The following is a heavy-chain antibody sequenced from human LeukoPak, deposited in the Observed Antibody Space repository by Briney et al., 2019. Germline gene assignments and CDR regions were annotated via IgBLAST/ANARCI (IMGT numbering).Heavy chain of an antibody. CDR2: IYYSGST. CDR3: ARQPLYGDYEALRFDP. J-gene: IGHJ5*02. CDR1: GGSISSYY. Sequence: SETLSLTCTVSGGSISSYYWSWIRQPPGKGLEWIGSIYYSGSTYYNPSLKSRVTISVDTSKNQFSLKLSSVTAADTAVYYCARQPLYGDYEALRFDPWGQGTLVTVSS. D-gene: IGHD4-17*01. V-gene: IGHV4-39*01.